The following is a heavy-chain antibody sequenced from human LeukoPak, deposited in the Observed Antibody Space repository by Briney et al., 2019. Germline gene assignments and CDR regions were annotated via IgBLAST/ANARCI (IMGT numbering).Heavy chain of an antibody. Sequence: GGSLRLSCAASGFSLSRYWMSWVRQAPGKGLEWVANIGKDGSGNHYVDSVEGRFTISRDNAKNSLYLQMNSLRADDTAVYYCAXDLXXYATDYWGQGTLVTVSS. CDR2: IGKDGSGN. D-gene: IGHD2-2*01. V-gene: IGHV3-7*01. J-gene: IGHJ4*02. CDR1: GFSLSRYW. CDR3: AXDLXXYATDY.